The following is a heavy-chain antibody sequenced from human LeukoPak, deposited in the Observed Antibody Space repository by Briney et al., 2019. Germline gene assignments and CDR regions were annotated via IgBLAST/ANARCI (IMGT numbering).Heavy chain of an antibody. Sequence: QSGGSLRLSCAASGFTFDDYAMHWVRQAPGKGLEWVSGISWNSGSIGYADSVKGRFTISRDNAKNSLYLQMNSLRAEDMALYYCAKTLPADDASDIWGQGTMVTVSS. CDR1: GFTFDDYA. CDR2: ISWNSGSI. CDR3: AKTLPADDASDI. V-gene: IGHV3-9*03. J-gene: IGHJ3*02.